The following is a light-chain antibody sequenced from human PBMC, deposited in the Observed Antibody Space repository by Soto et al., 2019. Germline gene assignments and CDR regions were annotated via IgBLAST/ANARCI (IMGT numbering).Light chain of an antibody. J-gene: IGKJ1*01. CDR1: QSVGNNY. V-gene: IGKV3-20*01. CDR2: GAS. CDR3: QPYGSSGT. Sequence: EVVLTQSPGTLSLSPGERATLSCRASQSVGNNYLAWYQQKPGQAPRLLIYGASNRATGIPDRFSGSGSGTDFTLTISRLEPEDFPVYYCQPYGSSGTFGQGTKVDI.